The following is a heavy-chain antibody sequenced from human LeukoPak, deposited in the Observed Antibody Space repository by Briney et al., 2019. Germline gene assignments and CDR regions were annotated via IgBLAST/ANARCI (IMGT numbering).Heavy chain of an antibody. D-gene: IGHD2-15*01. V-gene: IGHV3-23*01. CDR2: LSGNGGST. J-gene: IGHJ3*01. CDR1: GFTFSSYA. Sequence: PGGSLRLSCAASGFTFSSYAMSWVRQAPGKGLEWVSTLSGNGGSTYYADSVRGQFTISRDNSKNTLYLQMNSLRAEDTAVYYYAKAGCSGGGCYFSAFDVWGQGTMVTVSS. CDR3: AKAGCSGGGCYFSAFDV.